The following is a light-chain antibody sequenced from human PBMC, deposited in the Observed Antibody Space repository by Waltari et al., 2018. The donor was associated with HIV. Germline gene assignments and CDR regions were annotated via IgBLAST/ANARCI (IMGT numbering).Light chain of an antibody. CDR2: RSN. CDR1: SSNIGSNY. CDR3: AAWDDSRSGHVV. V-gene: IGLV1-47*01. Sequence: QSVLTQPPSASGTPGQRVTISCSGSSSNIGSNYVYWYQQLPGTAPKLLIYRSNQVPAGVPGRFSGSKSGTSASLASSGLRSEDEADYYCAAWDDSRSGHVVFGGGTKLTVL. J-gene: IGLJ2*01.